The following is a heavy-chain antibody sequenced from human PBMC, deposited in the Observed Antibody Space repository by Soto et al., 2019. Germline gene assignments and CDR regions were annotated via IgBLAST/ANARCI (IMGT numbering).Heavy chain of an antibody. J-gene: IGHJ4*02. Sequence: GSVKVCCKTSGYPFPSFEVHWIRQAPGQRPEWMGGISNAGSGNTKYSQKFQDGLTITGDKRATTVYMALSSLASEDTATYYCARESYHYQDFFQNWGQGTQVTVSS. CDR3: ARESYHYQDFFQN. CDR1: GYPFPSFE. CDR2: ISNAGSGNT. V-gene: IGHV1-3*01. D-gene: IGHD3-16*02.